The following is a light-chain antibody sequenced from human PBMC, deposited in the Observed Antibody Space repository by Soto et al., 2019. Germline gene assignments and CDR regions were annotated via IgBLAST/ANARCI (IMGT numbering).Light chain of an antibody. V-gene: IGKV1-9*01. CDR3: QQVYDYPIT. CDR2: GAS. J-gene: IGKJ4*01. Sequence: DIQLTQSPSFLSASVGDRVTVTCRSSQDISSYLAWYQQKPGKAPKVLIYGASTLQSGVPPRFGGSGSGTAFTLTISSLQPEDFANYCCQQVYDYPITFGGGTKVEIK. CDR1: QDISSY.